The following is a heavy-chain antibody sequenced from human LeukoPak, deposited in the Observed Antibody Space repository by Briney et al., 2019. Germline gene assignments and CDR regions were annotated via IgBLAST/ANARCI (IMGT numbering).Heavy chain of an antibody. CDR1: GFTFSSYA. CDR2: ISGSCGSI. CDR3: AKGHQDYYGSSGYFFFDY. Sequence: GGSLRLSCAASGFTFSSYAMSWVRQAPGKGLEWVSGISGSCGSIYYADSVKGRFTISRDNSKNTLYLQMNNLRAEDTAVYYCAKGHQDYYGSSGYFFFDYWGQGTLVTVSS. J-gene: IGHJ4*02. D-gene: IGHD3-22*01. V-gene: IGHV3-23*01.